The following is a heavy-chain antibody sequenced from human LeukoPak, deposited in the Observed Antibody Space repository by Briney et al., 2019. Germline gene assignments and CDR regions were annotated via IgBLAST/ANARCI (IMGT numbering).Heavy chain of an antibody. V-gene: IGHV1-18*01. J-gene: IGHJ6*03. CDR2: ISAYNGNT. CDR3: ARVGTPMVTIVAPYYMDV. Sequence: ASVKVSCKASGYTFSSYGISWVRQAPGQGLEWMGWISAYNGNTNYAQKLQGRVTMTTDTSTSTAYMELRSLRSDDTAVYYCARVGTPMVTIVAPYYMDVWGKGTTVTVSS. CDR1: GYTFSSYG. D-gene: IGHD5-18*01.